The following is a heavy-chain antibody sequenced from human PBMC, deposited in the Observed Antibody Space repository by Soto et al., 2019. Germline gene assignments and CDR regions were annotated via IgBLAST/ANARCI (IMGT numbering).Heavy chain of an antibody. CDR3: ARDRRGVLYYYYGMDV. J-gene: IGHJ6*02. D-gene: IGHD2-8*01. Sequence: QVQLVQSGAEVKKPGASVKVSCKASGNTFTSYGISWVRQAPGQGLEWMGWITAYNGNTNYAQKLKGRVTMTTDTSTSTDYMELRSLRSDDTAVYYCARDRRGVLYYYYGMDVWGQGTTVTVSS. V-gene: IGHV1-18*04. CDR2: ITAYNGNT. CDR1: GNTFTSYG.